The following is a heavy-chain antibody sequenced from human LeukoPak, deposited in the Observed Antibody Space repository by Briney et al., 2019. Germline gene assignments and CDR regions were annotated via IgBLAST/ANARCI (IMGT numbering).Heavy chain of an antibody. D-gene: IGHD6-19*01. Sequence: GGSLRLSCAASGFTFIDYDMHWVRQVIGKGLEWVSAVGIRGDTHYSGSVKGRFTISRENAESSLYLQMNSLRAEDTAVYYCARGGIQVSGIDEFDYWGQGTLVTVSS. V-gene: IGHV3-13*01. CDR1: GFTFIDYD. CDR3: ARGGIQVSGIDEFDY. CDR2: VGIRGDT. J-gene: IGHJ4*02.